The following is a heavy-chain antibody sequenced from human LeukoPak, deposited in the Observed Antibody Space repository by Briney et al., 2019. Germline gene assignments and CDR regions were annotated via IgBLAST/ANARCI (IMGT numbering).Heavy chain of an antibody. J-gene: IGHJ4*02. CDR1: GFTFSDYY. Sequence: GGSLRLSCAASGFTFSDYYMTWIRQAPGKGLEWVSYISSSGSTIYYADSVKGRFTISRDNAKNSLYLQMNSLRAEDTAVYYCARDKGYSSTWYDYWGQGTLVTVSS. V-gene: IGHV3-11*01. CDR3: ARDKGYSSTWYDY. CDR2: ISSSGSTI. D-gene: IGHD6-13*01.